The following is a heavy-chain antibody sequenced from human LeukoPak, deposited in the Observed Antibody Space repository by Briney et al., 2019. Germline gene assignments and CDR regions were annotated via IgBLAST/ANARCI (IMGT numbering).Heavy chain of an antibody. CDR1: GGSISSYY. J-gene: IGHJ4*02. V-gene: IGHV4-59*12. CDR2: IYYSGST. Sequence: PSETLSLTCTVSGGSISSYYWSWIRQPPGKGLEWIGYIYYSGSTNYNPSLKSRVTTSVDTSKNQFSLKLSSVTAADTAVYYCAREYYGDIDYWGQGTLVTVSS. CDR3: AREYYGDIDY. D-gene: IGHD4-17*01.